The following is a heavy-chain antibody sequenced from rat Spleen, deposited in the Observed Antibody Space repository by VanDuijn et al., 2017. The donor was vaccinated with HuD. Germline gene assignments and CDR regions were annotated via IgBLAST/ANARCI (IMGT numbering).Heavy chain of an antibody. Sequence: EVELVESGGGLVQPGRSLKLSCAASGFTFNNYWMTWIRQAPGKGREWVASIGSGGGDTYYPDSVKARFTISGDNAKSTLYLQMDSLRSEDTATYYCAIGSGYDYWGQGVMVTVSS. V-gene: IGHV5-31*01. CDR1: GFTFNNYW. CDR3: AIGSGYDY. J-gene: IGHJ2*01. CDR2: IGSGGGDT. D-gene: IGHD4-3*01.